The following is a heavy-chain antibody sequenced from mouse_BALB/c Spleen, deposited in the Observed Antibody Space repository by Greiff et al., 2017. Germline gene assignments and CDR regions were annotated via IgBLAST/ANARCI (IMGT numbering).Heavy chain of an antibody. Sequence: QVQLKQPGAELVKPGASVKMSCKASGYTFTSYNMHWVKQTPGQGLEWIGAIYPGNGDTSYNQKFKGKATLTADKSSSTAYMQLSSLTSEDSAVYYCAREDYFDYWGQGTTLTVSS. V-gene: IGHV1-12*01. J-gene: IGHJ2*01. CDR3: AREDYFDY. CDR1: GYTFTSYN. CDR2: IYPGNGDT.